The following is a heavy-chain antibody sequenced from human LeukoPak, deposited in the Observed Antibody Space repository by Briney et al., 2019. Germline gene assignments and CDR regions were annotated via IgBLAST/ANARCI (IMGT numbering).Heavy chain of an antibody. V-gene: IGHV4-59*01. CDR1: GGSMNDYY. J-gene: IGHJ6*02. Sequence: SETLSLTCNVSGGSMNDYYWSWVRQPPGKGLEWIGNIYYSGSTNYNPSLKSRVTISVDTSKKQFSLKLSSVTAADTAVYFCARKEGYYYAMDVWGQGTTVTVS. CDR3: ARKEGYYYAMDV. CDR2: IYYSGST.